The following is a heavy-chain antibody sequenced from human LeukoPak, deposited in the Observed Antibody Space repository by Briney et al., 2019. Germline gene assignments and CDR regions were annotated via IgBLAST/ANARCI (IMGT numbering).Heavy chain of an antibody. Sequence: ASVKVPCKASGYTFTSYDINWVRQATGQGLEWMGWMNPNSGNTGYAQKFQGRVTMTRNTSISTAYMELSSLRSEDTAVYYCARGGDTAMVGVYYYYYYMDVWGKGTTVTVSS. CDR3: ARGGDTAMVGVYYYYYYMDV. V-gene: IGHV1-8*01. CDR2: MNPNSGNT. CDR1: GYTFTSYD. D-gene: IGHD5-18*01. J-gene: IGHJ6*03.